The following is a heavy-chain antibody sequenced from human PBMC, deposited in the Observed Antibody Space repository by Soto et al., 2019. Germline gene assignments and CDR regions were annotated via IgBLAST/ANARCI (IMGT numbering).Heavy chain of an antibody. CDR3: ARQDIVLVPAAMGHYGMDV. Sequence: QVQLQESGPGLVKPSETLSLTCTVSGGSVSSGSYYWSWIRQPPGKGLEWIGYIYYSGSTNYNPSLKSRVTISVDTSKNQFSLKLSSVTAADTAVYYCARQDIVLVPAAMGHYGMDVWGQGTTVTVSS. CDR1: GGSVSSGSYY. D-gene: IGHD2-2*01. J-gene: IGHJ6*02. V-gene: IGHV4-61*01. CDR2: IYYSGST.